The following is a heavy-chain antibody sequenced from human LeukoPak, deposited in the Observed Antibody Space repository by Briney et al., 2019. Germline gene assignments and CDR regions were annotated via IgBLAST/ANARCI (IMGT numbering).Heavy chain of an antibody. V-gene: IGHV1-8*01. CDR2: MNPNSGNT. Sequence: ASVKVSFKASGYTFTSYDINWVRQATGQGLEWMGWMNPNSGNTGYAQKFQGRVTMTRNTSISTAYMELSSLRSEDTAVYYCAYSSSWYWGDNWFDPWGQGTLVTVSS. J-gene: IGHJ5*02. CDR1: GYTFTSYD. D-gene: IGHD6-13*01. CDR3: AYSSSWYWGDNWFDP.